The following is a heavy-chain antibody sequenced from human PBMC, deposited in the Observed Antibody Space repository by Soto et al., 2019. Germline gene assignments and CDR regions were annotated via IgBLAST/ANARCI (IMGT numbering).Heavy chain of an antibody. CDR3: ATGRVYFGSEF. J-gene: IGHJ1*01. CDR2: VYYTGTT. D-gene: IGHD3-10*01. Sequence: SETLSLTCTVSGADGFINSYYWSWIRQPPGQGLEWIGYVYYTGTTNYNPSLKSRVTISLDTSKNQFSLNLNSVTAADTAVYYCATGRVYFGSEFWGQGTLVT. CDR1: GADGFINSYY. V-gene: IGHV4-59*01.